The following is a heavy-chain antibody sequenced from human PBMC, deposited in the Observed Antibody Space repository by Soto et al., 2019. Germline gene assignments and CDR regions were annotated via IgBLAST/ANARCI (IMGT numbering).Heavy chain of an antibody. J-gene: IGHJ6*02. D-gene: IGHD3-9*01. CDR2: IIPIFGTA. CDR1: GGTFSSYA. CDR3: ARGTAYYDILTGYWNGMDV. V-gene: IGHV1-69*06. Sequence: GPQLKVSCKASGGTFSSYAISWVRQAPGQGLEWMGGIIPIFGTANYAQKFQGRVTITADKSTSTAYMELSSLRSEDTAVYYCARGTAYYDILTGYWNGMDVWGQGTTVTVSS.